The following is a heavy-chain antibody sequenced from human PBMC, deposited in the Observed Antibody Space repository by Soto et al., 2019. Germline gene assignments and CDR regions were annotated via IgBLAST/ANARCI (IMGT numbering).Heavy chain of an antibody. CDR2: IKQDGSEK. D-gene: IGHD6-13*01. CDR3: ARGSWSSWYYYYYGMDV. CDR1: GFTFSSYW. V-gene: IGHV3-7*01. J-gene: IGHJ6*02. Sequence: PGGSLRLSCAASGFTFSSYWMSWVRQAPGKGLEWVANIKQDGSEKYYVDSVKGRFTISRDNAKNSLYLQMNSLRAEDTAVYYCARGSWSSWYYYYYGMDVWGQGTTVTVSS.